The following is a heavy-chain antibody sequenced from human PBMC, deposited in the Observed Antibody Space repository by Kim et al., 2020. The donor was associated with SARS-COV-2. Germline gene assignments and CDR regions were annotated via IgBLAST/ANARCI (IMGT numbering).Heavy chain of an antibody. CDR3: ARPAYDYVGGMDV. V-gene: IGHV5-51*01. J-gene: IGHJ6*02. D-gene: IGHD3-16*01. Sequence: RYSPSFQGQGTISADKSISTAYLQWSSLKASDTAMYYCARPAYDYVGGMDVWGQGTTVTVSS.